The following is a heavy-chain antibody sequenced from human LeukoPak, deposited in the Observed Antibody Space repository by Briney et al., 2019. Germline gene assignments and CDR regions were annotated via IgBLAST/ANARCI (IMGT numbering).Heavy chain of an antibody. CDR1: GGSIRSGNYY. CDR2: IYISGGT. D-gene: IGHD5-12*01. J-gene: IGHJ5*02. V-gene: IGHV4-61*02. CDR3: ARVRRNSGNKYFDP. Sequence: SETLSLTCTVSGGSIRSGNYYWSWIRQPAGVGLEWTGRIYISGGTDYNPSLKSRLTISIDTSKNQFYLRLSSVIAADTAVYYCARVRRNSGNKYFDPWGQGTRVTVSS.